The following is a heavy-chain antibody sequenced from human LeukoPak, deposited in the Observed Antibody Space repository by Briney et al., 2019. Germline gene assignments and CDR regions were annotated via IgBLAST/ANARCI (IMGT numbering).Heavy chain of an antibody. Sequence: SVKVSCKASGGTFSSYAISWVRQAPGQGLEWMGRIIPILGIANYAQEFQGRVTITADKSTSTAYMELSSLRSEDTAVYYCAGEATMIVVVSYAFDIWGQGTMVTVSS. D-gene: IGHD3-22*01. V-gene: IGHV1-69*04. CDR3: AGEATMIVVVSYAFDI. CDR1: GGTFSSYA. J-gene: IGHJ3*02. CDR2: IIPILGIA.